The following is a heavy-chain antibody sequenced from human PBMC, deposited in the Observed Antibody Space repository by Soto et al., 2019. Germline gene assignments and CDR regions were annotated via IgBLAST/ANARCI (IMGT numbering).Heavy chain of an antibody. J-gene: IGHJ6*03. CDR3: ARDGSDYYYYYMDV. CDR1: VFPFSSYG. CDR2: IWYDGSNK. V-gene: IGHV3-33*01. Sequence: PGGSLRLSCAASVFPFSSYGMHWVRQAPGKGLEWVAVIWYDGSNKYYADPVKGRFTISRDNSKNTLYLQMNSLRAEDTAVYYCARDGSDYYYYYMDVWSKGTTVTVSS.